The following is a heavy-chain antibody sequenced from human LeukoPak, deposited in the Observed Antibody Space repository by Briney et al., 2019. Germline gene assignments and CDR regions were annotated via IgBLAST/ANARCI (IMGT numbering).Heavy chain of an antibody. CDR2: IYYSGST. CDR3: ARALGIAVAGNYWYFDL. J-gene: IGHJ2*01. CDR1: GGSISSYY. D-gene: IGHD6-19*01. V-gene: IGHV4-59*01. Sequence: SETLSLTCTVSGGSISSYYWSWIRQPPGKGLEWIGYIYYSGSTNYNPSLKSRVTISVDTSKNQFSLKLSSVTAADTAVYYCARALGIAVAGNYWYFDLWGRGTLVTVSS.